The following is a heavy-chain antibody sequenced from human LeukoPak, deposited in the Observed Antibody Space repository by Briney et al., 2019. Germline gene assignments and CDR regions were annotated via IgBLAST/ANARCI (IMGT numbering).Heavy chain of an antibody. Sequence: GGSLRLSCAASGFTFSSYWMHWVRQAPGKGLAWVSRINSDGSSTSYADSVKGRFTISRDNAKNTLYLQMNSLRAEDTAVYYCARDAAVAAAGRVPSYYYYYMDVWGKGTTVTVSS. V-gene: IGHV3-74*01. J-gene: IGHJ6*03. CDR3: ARDAAVAAAGRVPSYYYYYMDV. D-gene: IGHD6-13*01. CDR2: INSDGSST. CDR1: GFTFSSYW.